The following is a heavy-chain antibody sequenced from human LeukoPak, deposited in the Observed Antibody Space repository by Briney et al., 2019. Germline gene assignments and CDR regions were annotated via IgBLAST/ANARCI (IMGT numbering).Heavy chain of an antibody. J-gene: IGHJ4*02. CDR3: AKSGALAGQQLGSALGY. CDR2: ISYDGSSK. V-gene: IGHV3-30*18. D-gene: IGHD6-13*01. Sequence: GGSLRLSCAASGFSFNNFAMHWVRQAPGKGLEWVAHISYDGSSKYNEDSVKGRFTISRDDSKNTLYLQMNSLRAEDTGVYYCAKSGALAGQQLGSALGYWGQGTLVTVSS. CDR1: GFSFNNFA.